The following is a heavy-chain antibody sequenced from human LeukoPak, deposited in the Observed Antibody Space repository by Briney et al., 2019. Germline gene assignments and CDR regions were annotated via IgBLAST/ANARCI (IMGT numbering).Heavy chain of an antibody. CDR3: AREYYDSWRGSEATRWGGGLYYFDY. CDR2: IDTSGST. Sequence: SQTLSLTCTVSAGSISSGSYYWSWIRQPAGRGLEWIGRIDTSGSTNYNPSLKTRASITVVSSKNQFSLKLSSVTAADTAVYYCAREYYDSWRGSEATRWGGGLYYFDYWGQGTLVTVSS. V-gene: IGHV4-61*02. J-gene: IGHJ4*02. D-gene: IGHD3-3*01. CDR1: AGSISSGSYY.